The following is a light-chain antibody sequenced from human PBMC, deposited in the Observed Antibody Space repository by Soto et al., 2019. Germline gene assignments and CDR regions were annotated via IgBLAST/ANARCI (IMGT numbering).Light chain of an antibody. CDR3: AAWDDSLNGPV. J-gene: IGLJ3*02. V-gene: IGLV1-44*01. CDR2: SNN. Sequence: QSVLTQPPSASGTPGQRVTISCSGSSSNIGSNTVNWYQLLPGTAPKLLIYSNNQRPSGVPDRFSGSKSGTSASLAISGLQSEDEDDYYCAAWDDSLNGPVFGGGTKLTVL. CDR1: SSNIGSNT.